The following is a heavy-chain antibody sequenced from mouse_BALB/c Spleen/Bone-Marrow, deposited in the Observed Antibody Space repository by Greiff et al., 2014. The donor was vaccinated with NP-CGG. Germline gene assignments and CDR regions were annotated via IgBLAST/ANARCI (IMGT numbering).Heavy chain of an antibody. V-gene: IGHV7-3*02. CDR2: IRNKANGYTT. J-gene: IGHJ4*01. CDR1: GFTFTDYY. Sequence: EVMLVESGGGLVQPGGSLRLSYATSGFTFTDYYMSWVRQPPGKALEWLGFIRNKANGYTTEYSASVKGRFTISRDNSQSILYLQMNTLRAEDSATYYCARSLYPRAMDYWGQGTSVTVSS. CDR3: ARSLYPRAMDY. D-gene: IGHD2-1*01.